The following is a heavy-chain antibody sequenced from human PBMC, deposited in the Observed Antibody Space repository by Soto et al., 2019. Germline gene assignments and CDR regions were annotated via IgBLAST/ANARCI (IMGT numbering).Heavy chain of an antibody. Sequence: GSLRLSCAASGFIFISYGMPWVRQSPGKGLERVALISYDGTNKSYADSMKSRFTISRDNSKNMVYLQMNSLRAEDTAVYYCAKTGSGWYFDYWGQGPLVTVS. J-gene: IGHJ4*02. CDR2: ISYDGTNK. V-gene: IGHV3-30*18. CDR1: GFIFISYG. CDR3: AKTGSGWYFDY. D-gene: IGHD6-19*01.